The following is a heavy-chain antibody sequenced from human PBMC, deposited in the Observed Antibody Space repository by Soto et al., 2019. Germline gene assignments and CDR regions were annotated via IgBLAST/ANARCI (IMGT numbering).Heavy chain of an antibody. CDR2: IYDSGST. D-gene: IGHD6-19*01. CDR1: SGSISSSNW. CDR3: ARRRIAVAGTGDYNCFDP. Sequence: SETLSLTCAVSSGSISSSNWWSCVRPPPGKRLEWIGEIYDSGSTNYNTSFKSRVTISVDKSKNRFSLKLSCVTAADTAVDYCARRRIAVAGTGDYNCFDPWGQGTLVTVSS. V-gene: IGHV4-4*02. J-gene: IGHJ5*02.